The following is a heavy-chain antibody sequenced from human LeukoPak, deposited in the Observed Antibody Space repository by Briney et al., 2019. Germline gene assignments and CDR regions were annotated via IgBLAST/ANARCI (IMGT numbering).Heavy chain of an antibody. V-gene: IGHV3-7*01. CDR3: ARARYGDYVDY. CDR1: GFTFSSYW. D-gene: IGHD4-17*01. J-gene: IGHJ4*02. CDR2: IKQDGSEK. Sequence: GGSLRLSCAASGFTFSSYWMSWVRQAPGKGLEWVANIKQDGSEKYYVDSVKGRFTISTDNAKNSLYLQMNSLRAEDTAVYYCARARYGDYVDYWCQGTLVTVSS.